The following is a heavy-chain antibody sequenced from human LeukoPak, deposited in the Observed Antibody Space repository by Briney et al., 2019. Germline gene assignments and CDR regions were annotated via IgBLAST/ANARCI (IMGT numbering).Heavy chain of an antibody. CDR1: GGSFSGYY. V-gene: IGHV4-34*01. CDR3: ARGLSRGYFDY. J-gene: IGHJ4*02. CDR2: INHSGST. Sequence: SETLSLTCAVYGGSFSGYYWSWIRQPPGKGLEWIGEINHSGSTNYNPSLKSRVTISVDPSKNQFSLKLSSVTAADTAVYYCARGLSRGYFDYWGQGTLVTVSS. D-gene: IGHD3-10*01.